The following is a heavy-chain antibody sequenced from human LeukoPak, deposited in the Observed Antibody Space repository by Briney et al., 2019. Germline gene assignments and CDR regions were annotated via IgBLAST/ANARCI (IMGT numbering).Heavy chain of an antibody. CDR3: ARGGYSYGSYY. CDR2: IYYSGAT. J-gene: IGHJ4*02. Sequence: SETLSLTCTVSGGSITSYYWSWIRQPPGKGLEWIGYIYYSGATNYNPSLKSRVTMSVDTSKNQFSLKLTSVTAADTAVYYCARGGYSYGSYYWGQGTLVTVSS. CDR1: GGSITSYY. D-gene: IGHD5-18*01. V-gene: IGHV4-59*12.